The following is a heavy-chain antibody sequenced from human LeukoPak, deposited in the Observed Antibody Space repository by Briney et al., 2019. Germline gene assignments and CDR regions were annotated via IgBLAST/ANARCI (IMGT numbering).Heavy chain of an antibody. V-gene: IGHV5-51*01. D-gene: IGHD6-13*01. CDR2: IYPGDSDN. CDR1: GYSFTNNW. CDR3: ARLGYSSNHFDY. J-gene: IGHJ4*02. Sequence: GESLKISCKGSGYSFTNNWIGLVRQMPGQGLEWRGIIYPGDSDNRYSPSFQGQVTISADKSISTAYLQWSSLKASHTAMDYCARLGYSSNHFDYWGQGTLVTVYS.